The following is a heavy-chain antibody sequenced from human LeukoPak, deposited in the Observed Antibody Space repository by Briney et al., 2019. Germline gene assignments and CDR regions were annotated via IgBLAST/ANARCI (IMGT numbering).Heavy chain of an antibody. CDR3: ARDDGGGYYFDY. Sequence: SETLSLTCAVYGGSFSGYYWSWIRQPPGKGLEWIGEINHSGSTYYNPSLKSRVTISVDTSKNQFSLKLSSVTAADTAVYYCARDDGGGYYFDYWGQGTLVTVSS. V-gene: IGHV4-34*09. J-gene: IGHJ4*02. CDR1: GGSFSGYY. CDR2: INHSGST. D-gene: IGHD3-16*01.